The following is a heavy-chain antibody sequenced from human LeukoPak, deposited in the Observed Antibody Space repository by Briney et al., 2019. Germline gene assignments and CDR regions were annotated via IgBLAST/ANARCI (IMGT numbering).Heavy chain of an antibody. J-gene: IGHJ4*02. Sequence: SETLSLTCTVSGGSISGYFWSWIRQPPGKRLEWIGYIHYSGSTNYNPSLNSRVTISVDTSKNQFSLKLSSVTAADTAVYYCARYGITIVRGGKYYFDSWGQGTLVTVSS. CDR2: IHYSGST. CDR3: ARYGITIVRGGKYYFDS. D-gene: IGHD3-10*01. CDR1: GGSISGYF. V-gene: IGHV4-59*08.